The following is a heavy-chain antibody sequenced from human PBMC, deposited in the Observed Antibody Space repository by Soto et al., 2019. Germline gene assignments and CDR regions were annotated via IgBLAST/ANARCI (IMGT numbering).Heavy chain of an antibody. CDR2: ISGSGDRT. CDR1: GFTFSNYA. Sequence: GGSLRLSCAASGFTFSNYAMTWVRQAPGKGLEWVSGISGSGDRTDYAESVKGRFTISRDNSKNTLYLQVSSLRAEDTAVFYCAKDSGRTRHYYIDVWGKGTTVTVSS. D-gene: IGHD2-15*01. CDR3: AKDSGRTRHYYIDV. V-gene: IGHV3-23*01. J-gene: IGHJ6*03.